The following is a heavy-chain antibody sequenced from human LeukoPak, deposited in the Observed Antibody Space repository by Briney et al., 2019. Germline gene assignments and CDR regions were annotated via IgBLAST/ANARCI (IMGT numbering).Heavy chain of an antibody. CDR1: GVSISSYY. J-gene: IGHJ4*02. D-gene: IGHD3-22*01. Sequence: PSETLSLTCTVSGVSISSYYWSWIRQPAGKGLEWIGRIYTSGSTNYNPSLKSRVTMSVDTSKNQFSLKLSSVTAADTAVYYCARDQYYYDSRGYYSLDYWGQGTLVTVSS. CDR3: ARDQYYYDSRGYYSLDY. V-gene: IGHV4-4*07. CDR2: IYTSGST.